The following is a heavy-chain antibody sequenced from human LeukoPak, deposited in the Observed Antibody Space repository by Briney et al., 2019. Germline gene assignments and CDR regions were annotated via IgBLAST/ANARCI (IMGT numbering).Heavy chain of an antibody. CDR2: NDPNGGGT. CDR1: GYTFTGYY. J-gene: IGHJ3*01. CDR3: ARGGGSYGDV. V-gene: IGHV1-2*06. D-gene: IGHD1-26*01. Sequence: ASVKVSCKVSGYTFTGYYMHWVRQAPGQGLEWMGRNDPNGGGTHYAQKFQGRVTMARDTSISTSYMELTELRSDDTAVYYCARGGGSYGDVWGQGTMVTVSS.